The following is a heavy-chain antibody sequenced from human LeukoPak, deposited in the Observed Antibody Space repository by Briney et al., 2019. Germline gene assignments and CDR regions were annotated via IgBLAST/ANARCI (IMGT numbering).Heavy chain of an antibody. Sequence: PGGSLRLSCAASGFTFSSFWMYWVRQAPGKGLVLVSRINSGGSSIGYADSVKGRFTISRDNAKNTLFLQMNSLRAEDTAVYFCASGGRVGDIFDIWGQGTMVTVSS. CDR3: ASGGRVGDIFDI. D-gene: IGHD2-15*01. J-gene: IGHJ3*02. CDR1: GFTFSSFW. CDR2: INSGGSSI. V-gene: IGHV3-74*01.